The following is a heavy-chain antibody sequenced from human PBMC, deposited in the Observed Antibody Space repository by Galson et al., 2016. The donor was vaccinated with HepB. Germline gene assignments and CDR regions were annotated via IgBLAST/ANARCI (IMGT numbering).Heavy chain of an antibody. D-gene: IGHD2-2*01. CDR2: FYNSGST. Sequence: ETLSLTCTVSGGSISSSNYFWGWIRQPPGKGLEWIGNFYNSGSTSYNPSLQSRVTISVDTSKNRISLKLSSVTAAGTAVYHCARLYCSSTSCCGYCGMDVWGQGTTVTVSS. CDR1: GGSISSSNYF. V-gene: IGHV4-39*01. CDR3: ARLYCSSTSCCGYCGMDV. J-gene: IGHJ6*02.